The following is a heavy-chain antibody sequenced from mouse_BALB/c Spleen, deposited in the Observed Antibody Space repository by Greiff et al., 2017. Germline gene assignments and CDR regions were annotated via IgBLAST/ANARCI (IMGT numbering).Heavy chain of an antibody. Sequence: EVQVVESGGGLVKPGGSLKLSCAASGFTFSSYAMSWVRQTPEKRLEWVASISSGGSTYYPDSVKGRFTISRDNARNILYLQMSSLRSEDTAMYYCADYDWFAYWGQGTLVTVSA. V-gene: IGHV5-6-5*01. D-gene: IGHD2-4*01. CDR3: ADYDWFAY. CDR1: GFTFSSYA. J-gene: IGHJ3*01. CDR2: ISSGGST.